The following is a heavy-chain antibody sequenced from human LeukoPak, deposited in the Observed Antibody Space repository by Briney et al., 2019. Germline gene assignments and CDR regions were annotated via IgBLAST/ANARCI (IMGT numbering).Heavy chain of an antibody. CDR1: GFTFSSYA. J-gene: IGHJ4*02. Sequence: PGGSLRLSCAASGFTFSSYAMSWVRQAPGKGLEWVSAISGSGGSTYYADSVKGRFTISRDNSKNTLYLQMNSLSAEDTAVYYCAKDAYDFWSGYQADWGQGTLVTVSS. CDR3: AKDAYDFWSGYQAD. V-gene: IGHV3-23*01. D-gene: IGHD3-3*01. CDR2: ISGSGGST.